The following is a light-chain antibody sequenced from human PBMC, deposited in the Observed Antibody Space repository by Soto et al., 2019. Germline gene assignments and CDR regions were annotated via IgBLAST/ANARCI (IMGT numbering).Light chain of an antibody. CDR2: GAS. J-gene: IGKJ1*01. Sequence: EIVLTQFPGTLSLSPGERATLSCRASQSVGSNYLAWYQQRPGQPPNLLIFGASHRAPDIPDRFSGSGSGTDFTFTISRLEPEDFAVYYCQQYGSSIQTFGQGTKVEIK. CDR1: QSVGSNY. CDR3: QQYGSSIQT. V-gene: IGKV3-20*01.